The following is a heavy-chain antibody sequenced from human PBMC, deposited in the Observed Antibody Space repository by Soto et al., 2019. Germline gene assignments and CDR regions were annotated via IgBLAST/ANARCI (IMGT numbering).Heavy chain of an antibody. CDR1: GYTFTSYA. J-gene: IGHJ4*02. CDR3: ARVGRVNYHDSSGFLDY. V-gene: IGHV1-3*01. CDR2: INAGNGNT. D-gene: IGHD3-22*01. Sequence: ASVKVSCKASGYTFTSYAMHWVRQAPGQRLEWMGWINAGNGNTKYSQKFQGRVTITRDTSASTAYMELSSLRSEDTAVYYCARVGRVNYHDSSGFLDYWGQGTLVTVSS.